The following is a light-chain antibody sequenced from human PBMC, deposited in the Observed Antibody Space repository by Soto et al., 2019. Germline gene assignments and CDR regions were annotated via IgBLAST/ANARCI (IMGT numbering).Light chain of an antibody. J-gene: IGKJ1*01. CDR2: GAS. Sequence: EIVMTQSPAPLSVSLGERATLSCRASQSVSSNLAWYQLKPGQAPRLLIYGASTRATGIPARFSGSGSGTDFTLTISSLQSEDFAVYYCQQYHDWPTFGQGTKVDIK. CDR1: QSVSSN. V-gene: IGKV3-15*01. CDR3: QQYHDWPT.